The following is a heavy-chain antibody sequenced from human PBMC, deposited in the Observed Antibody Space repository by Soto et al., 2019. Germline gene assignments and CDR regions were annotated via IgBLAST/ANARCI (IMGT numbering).Heavy chain of an antibody. CDR1: GGTFSSYA. CDR2: IIPIFGTA. Sequence: SVKVSCKASGGTFSSYAISWVRQAPGQGLEWMGGIIPIFGTANYAQKFQGRVTITADESTSTAYMELSSLRSEDTAVYYCARARGLYSSSWYTWFDPWGQGTLVTVSS. J-gene: IGHJ5*02. V-gene: IGHV1-69*13. D-gene: IGHD6-13*01. CDR3: ARARGLYSSSWYTWFDP.